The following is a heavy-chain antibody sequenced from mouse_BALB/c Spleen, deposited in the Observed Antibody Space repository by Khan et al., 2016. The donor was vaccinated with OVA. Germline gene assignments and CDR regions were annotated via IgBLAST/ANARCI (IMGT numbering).Heavy chain of an antibody. J-gene: IGHJ2*01. CDR1: GYTFINYW. D-gene: IGHD1-1*01. V-gene: IGHV1-7*01. CDR3: ARGGIRWGFDY. CDR2: INPSTGYT. Sequence: VQLQESGAELAKPGASVKMSCKASGYTFINYWILWVKQRPGQGLEWIGYINPSTGYTEFNQNFKDKATLTADKSSSTAYIQLSSLTSEDSAVYYCARGGIRWGFDYWGQGATLTVYS.